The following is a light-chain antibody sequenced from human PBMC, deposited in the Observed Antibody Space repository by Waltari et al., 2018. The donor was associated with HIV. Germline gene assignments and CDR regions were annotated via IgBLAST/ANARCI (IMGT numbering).Light chain of an antibody. V-gene: IGLV2-23*02. J-gene: IGLJ3*02. Sequence: QSALTQPASVSGSPGQSITISCTGTRSDVESYNSVSWYQQHPGKAPTLIIYDVSKRPSGVSNHFSGSKSGNTASLTVSGLQAEDEADYYCCSYAGSSTWVFGGGTRLTVL. CDR2: DVS. CDR1: RSDVESYNS. CDR3: CSYAGSSTWV.